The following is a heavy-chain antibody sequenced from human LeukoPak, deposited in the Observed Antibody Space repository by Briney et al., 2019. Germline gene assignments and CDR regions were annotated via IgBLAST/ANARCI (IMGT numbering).Heavy chain of an antibody. Sequence: SETLSLPCAVSGYSISSGYYWGWIRQPPGKGLEWIGCIYHSGSTYYNPSLKGRVTISVDTSKNQFSLKLSSVTAADTAVYYCARGSYYYYYMDVWGKGTTVTVSS. D-gene: IGHD1-26*01. CDR2: IYHSGST. V-gene: IGHV4-38-2*01. CDR1: GYSISSGYY. J-gene: IGHJ6*03. CDR3: ARGSYYYYYMDV.